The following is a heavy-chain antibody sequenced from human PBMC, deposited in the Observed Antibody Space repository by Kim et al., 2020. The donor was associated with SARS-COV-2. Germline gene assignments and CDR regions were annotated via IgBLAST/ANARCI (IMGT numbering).Heavy chain of an antibody. V-gene: IGHV5-51*01. Sequence: YSPSFQGQVTISADKSISTAYLQWSSLKASDTAMYYCARGGFGGYVDCLDYWGQGTLVTVSS. D-gene: IGHD3-9*01. CDR3: ARGGFGGYVDCLDY. J-gene: IGHJ4*02.